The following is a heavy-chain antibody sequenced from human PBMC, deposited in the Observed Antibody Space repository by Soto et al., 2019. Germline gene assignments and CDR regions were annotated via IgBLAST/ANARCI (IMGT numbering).Heavy chain of an antibody. CDR3: TRVEDDTYYDFWSGYLSMDV. J-gene: IGHJ6*03. CDR2: IRSKAYGGTT. CDR1: GCTFGDYA. Sequence: LRLSCTASGCTFGDYAMSWFRQAPGKGLERVGFIRSKAYGGTTEYAASVKGRFTISRDDSKSIAYLQMNSLKTEDTAVYYCTRVEDDTYYDFWSGYLSMDVWGKGTTVTVS. D-gene: IGHD3-3*01. V-gene: IGHV3-49*03.